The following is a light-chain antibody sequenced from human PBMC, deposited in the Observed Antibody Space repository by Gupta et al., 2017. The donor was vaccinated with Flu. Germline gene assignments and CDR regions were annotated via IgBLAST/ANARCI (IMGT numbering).Light chain of an antibody. J-gene: IGKJ4*01. CDR1: QSVRCSY. V-gene: IGKV3-20*01. Sequence: PRALSLAARDSATLCCRASQSVRCSYLDWYQHKPGQAPRLLIYGASNRAIGIPDRFSGSGSGTDFTLTSRRLEPEDFAVYYWHQYCTSVTFGRGTKVEI. CDR2: GAS. CDR3: HQYCTSVT.